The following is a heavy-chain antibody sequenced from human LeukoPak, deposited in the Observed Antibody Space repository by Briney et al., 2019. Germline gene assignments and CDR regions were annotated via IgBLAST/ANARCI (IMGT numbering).Heavy chain of an antibody. CDR2: IYTSGST. CDR3: AREVRDFWSGYNHYYYMDV. J-gene: IGHJ6*03. V-gene: IGHV4-61*02. CDR1: GGSISIGSYY. D-gene: IGHD3-3*01. Sequence: SETLSLTCTVSGGSISIGSYYWSWIRQPAGKGLEWIVRIYTSGSTNYNPSLKSRVTISVDTSKNQFSLKLSSVTAADTAVYYCAREVRDFWSGYNHYYYMDVWGKGTTVTVSS.